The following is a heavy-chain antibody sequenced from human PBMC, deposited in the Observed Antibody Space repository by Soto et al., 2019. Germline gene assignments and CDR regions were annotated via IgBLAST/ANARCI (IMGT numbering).Heavy chain of an antibody. J-gene: IGHJ6*02. CDR3: AKSGLVGATTKYGMDV. D-gene: IGHD1-26*01. CDR1: GFTFSDYY. Sequence: PGGSLRLSCAASGFTFSDYYVSWIRQAPGKGLEWVAVISYDGSNKYYADSVKGRFTISRDNSKNTLYLQMNSLRAEDTAVYYCAKSGLVGATTKYGMDVWGQGTTVTVSS. V-gene: IGHV3-30*18. CDR2: ISYDGSNK.